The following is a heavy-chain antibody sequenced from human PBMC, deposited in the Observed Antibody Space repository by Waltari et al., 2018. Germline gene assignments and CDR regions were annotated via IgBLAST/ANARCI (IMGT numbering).Heavy chain of an antibody. CDR3: AKDRGSGLYYYFDY. Sequence: EVRLLESGGGSVRPGGSLRLPCGASGFTFGNHAMSWVRQGPGEGLEGVSSINAGGTDTYYADSVKGRFTISRDNSKNTLYMQMTSLRAEDTAVYYCAKDRGSGLYYYFDYWGQGTLVPVSS. D-gene: IGHD3-16*01. CDR1: GFTFGNHA. CDR2: INAGGTDT. V-gene: IGHV3-23*01. J-gene: IGHJ4*02.